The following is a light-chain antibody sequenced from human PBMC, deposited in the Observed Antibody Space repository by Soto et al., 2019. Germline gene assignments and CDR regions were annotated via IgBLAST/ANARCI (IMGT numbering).Light chain of an antibody. CDR1: SSDVGGYNY. CDR3: CSYAGSYTWV. CDR2: DVS. V-gene: IGLV2-11*01. J-gene: IGLJ3*02. Sequence: QSVLTQPRSVSGSPGQSFTISCTGTSSDVGGYNYVSWHQQHPGKAPKLMIHDVSKRPSGIPDRFSGSKSGNTASLTISGLQAEDEADYYCCSYAGSYTWVFGGGTKLTVL.